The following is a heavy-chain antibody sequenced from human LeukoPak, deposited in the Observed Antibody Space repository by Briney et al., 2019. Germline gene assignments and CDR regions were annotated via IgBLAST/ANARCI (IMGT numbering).Heavy chain of an antibody. J-gene: IGHJ4*02. CDR3: ARDMDSGPDFFDY. Sequence: ASVKVSCKASGYTFTSYYMHWVRQAPGQGLEWMGIINPSGGSTSYVQKFQGRVTMTRDTSISTAYMELSRLRSDDTAVYYCARDMDSGPDFFDYWGLGTLVTVSS. V-gene: IGHV1-46*01. D-gene: IGHD1-26*01. CDR2: INPSGGST. CDR1: GYTFTSYY.